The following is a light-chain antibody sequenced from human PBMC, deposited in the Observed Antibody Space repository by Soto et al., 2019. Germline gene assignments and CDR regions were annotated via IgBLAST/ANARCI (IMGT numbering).Light chain of an antibody. J-gene: IGLJ2*01. CDR2: GNT. Sequence: QSVLTQPPSVSGALGQRVTISCTGSSSNIGAGYDVHWYQQLPGTAPKLLIYGNTNRPSGVPDRFSGSKSGTSASLAITGLQAEDEADYYCQSYDSSLSGHVIFGGGTKVTVL. V-gene: IGLV1-40*01. CDR1: SSNIGAGYD. CDR3: QSYDSSLSGHVI.